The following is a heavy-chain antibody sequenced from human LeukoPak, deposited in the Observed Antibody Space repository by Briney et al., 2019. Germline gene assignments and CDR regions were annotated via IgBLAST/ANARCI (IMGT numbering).Heavy chain of an antibody. V-gene: IGHV3-23*01. CDR3: AKPPPDSSSWLFDY. J-gene: IGHJ4*02. CDR1: GFTFSSYA. Sequence: GGSLRLSWAASGFTFSSYAMSWVRQAPGKGLEWVSTITGSGGSTYYADSVKGRFTISTDNSKNTLYLQMNSLRAEDTAVYYCAKPPPDSSSWLFDYWGQGTLVTVSS. CDR2: ITGSGGST. D-gene: IGHD6-13*01.